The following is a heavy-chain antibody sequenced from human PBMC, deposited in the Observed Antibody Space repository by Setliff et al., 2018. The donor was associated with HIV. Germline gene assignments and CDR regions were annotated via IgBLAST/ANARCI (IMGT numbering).Heavy chain of an antibody. CDR1: GGSISSSSYY. CDR2: IPYSGST. Sequence: PSETLSLTCTVSGGSISSSSYYWGWIRQPSGKGLEWIVSIPYSGSTYYNPSLKSRVSLSVDTSKNQFSLKLSSLTAADTAVYFCVRRVSHGSQPSYFGYWGQGTLVTVSS. V-gene: IGHV4-39*07. D-gene: IGHD3-10*01. CDR3: VRRVSHGSQPSYFGY. J-gene: IGHJ4*02.